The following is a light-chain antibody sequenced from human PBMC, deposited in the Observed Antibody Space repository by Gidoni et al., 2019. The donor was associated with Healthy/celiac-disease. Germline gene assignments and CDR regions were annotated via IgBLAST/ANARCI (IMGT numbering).Light chain of an antibody. V-gene: IGLV2-14*01. J-gene: IGLJ2*01. Sequence: QSALTQPASVYGSPGQSITISCTGTSSAGGGYNYVSWYQQHPGKATKLMIYDVSNRPSGVSNRFSGSKSGNTASLSISGLQAEDEADYYCSSYTSSSTLDVVFGGGTKLTVL. CDR1: SSAGGGYNY. CDR2: DVS. CDR3: SSYTSSSTLDVV.